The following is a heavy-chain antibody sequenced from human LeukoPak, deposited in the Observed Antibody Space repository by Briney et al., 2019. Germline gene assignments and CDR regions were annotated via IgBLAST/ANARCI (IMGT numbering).Heavy chain of an antibody. CDR3: GRDDAGVKNYGIQY. J-gene: IGHJ4*02. CDR1: QSIVSSRY. CDR2: IYDGDKT. D-gene: IGHD3-16*01. Sequence: GGSLRLTCSASQSIVSSRYMSWVRQAPGKGLEWVSIIYDGDKTYYADSVKGRFTISRDKLKNTLYLQMSNLRAEDTAVYFCGRDDAGVKNYGIQYWGLGTLVAVSS. V-gene: IGHV3-53*01.